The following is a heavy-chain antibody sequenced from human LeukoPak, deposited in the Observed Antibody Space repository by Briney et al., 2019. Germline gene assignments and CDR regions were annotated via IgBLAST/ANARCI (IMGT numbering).Heavy chain of an antibody. D-gene: IGHD3-10*02. CDR1: GFTFSSYW. Sequence: GGSLRLSCVASGFTFSSYWKHWVRQAPGERLLWVSRINSDGSTTTYADSVKGRFTISRDNAKNTLYLQMNSLRAEDTAVYYCAELGITMIGGVWGKGTTVTISS. CDR2: INSDGSTT. V-gene: IGHV3-74*01. CDR3: AELGITMIGGV. J-gene: IGHJ6*04.